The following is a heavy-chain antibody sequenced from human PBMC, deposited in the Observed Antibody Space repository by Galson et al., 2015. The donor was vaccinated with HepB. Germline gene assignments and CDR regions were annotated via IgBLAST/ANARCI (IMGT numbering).Heavy chain of an antibody. CDR2: IKQDGSET. D-gene: IGHD4-11*01. CDR3: ARGLGSNYGGGDY. V-gene: IGHV3-7*01. Sequence: LRLSCAASGFTFSNYWMTWVRQAPGKGLEWVANIKQDGSETYYVDSVKGRFTISRDNAKNTLYLQMNSLRAEDTAVYYCARGLGSNYGGGDYWGQGTLVTVSS. CDR1: GFTFSNYW. J-gene: IGHJ4*02.